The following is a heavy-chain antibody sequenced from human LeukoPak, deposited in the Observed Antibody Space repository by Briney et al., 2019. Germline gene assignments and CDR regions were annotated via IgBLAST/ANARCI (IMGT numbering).Heavy chain of an antibody. Sequence: SGTLSLTCAVSGGTISSSNWWSWVRQPPGKGLEWIGEIYHSGSTNYNPSLKSRVTISVDKSKNQFSLKLSSVTAADTAVYYCASTQKKPYYFDYWGQGTLVTVSS. J-gene: IGHJ4*02. CDR2: IYHSGST. CDR3: ASTQKKPYYFDY. V-gene: IGHV4-4*02. CDR1: GGTISSSNW.